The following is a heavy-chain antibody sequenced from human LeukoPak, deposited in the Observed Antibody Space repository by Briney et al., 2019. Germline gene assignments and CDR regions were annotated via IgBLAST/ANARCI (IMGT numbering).Heavy chain of an antibody. J-gene: IGHJ4*02. CDR1: GYTFTSYD. CDR3: ARDTTVVRGVPHYFDY. Sequence: ASVKVSCKASGYTFTSYDISWVRQAPGQGLEWMGWISAYNGNTNYAQKLQGRVTMTTDTSTSTAYMELRSLRSDDTAVYYCARDTTVVRGVPHYFDYWGQGTLVTVSS. V-gene: IGHV1-18*01. CDR2: ISAYNGNT. D-gene: IGHD3-10*01.